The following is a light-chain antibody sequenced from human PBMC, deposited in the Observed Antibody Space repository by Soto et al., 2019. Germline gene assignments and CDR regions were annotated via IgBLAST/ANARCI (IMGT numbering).Light chain of an antibody. CDR1: QSLLHSSDNRNY. CDR2: KAS. J-gene: IGKJ1*01. CDR3: QHYNSYSEA. V-gene: IGKV1-5*03. Sequence: MAQFPETLAVSVGERATIKCRSSQSLLHSSDNRNYLTWYQQKPGKAPKLLIYKASTLKSGVPSRFSGSGSGTEFTLTISSLQPDDFATYYCQHYNSYSEAFGQGTKVDIK.